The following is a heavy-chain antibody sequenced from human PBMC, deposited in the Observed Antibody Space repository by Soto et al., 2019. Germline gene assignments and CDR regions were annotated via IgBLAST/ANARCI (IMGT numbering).Heavy chain of an antibody. Sequence: QVQLVQSGAEVRKPGPPGKVSCPAPGGFFNTFTIPWVRQALGQGLEGMGKTIPILAVPNSARKFQARATITADKPTSTAYVELSSLRSEDTAVYYGASQIDYYGSGRRWGQGTLVTVSS. CDR3: ASQIDYYGSGRR. J-gene: IGHJ4*02. CDR2: TIPILAVP. D-gene: IGHD3-10*01. V-gene: IGHV1-69*02. CDR1: GGFFNTFT.